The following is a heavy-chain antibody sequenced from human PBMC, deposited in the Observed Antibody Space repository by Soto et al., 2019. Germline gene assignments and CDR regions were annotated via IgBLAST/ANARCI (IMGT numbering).Heavy chain of an antibody. CDR1: GGSFSGYY. CDR3: ARVGRRGSYTY. V-gene: IGHV4-34*01. D-gene: IGHD3-16*01. J-gene: IGHJ4*02. CDR2: INHTGST. Sequence: QVQLQQWGAGLLKPSETLSLTCAVYGGSFSGYYWSWIRQPPGKGLEWIGEINHTGSTDYNPSLKSRVTISVDTAKNQFSLKLSSVTAADTAVYYCARVGRRGSYTYWGQGTGVTVSS.